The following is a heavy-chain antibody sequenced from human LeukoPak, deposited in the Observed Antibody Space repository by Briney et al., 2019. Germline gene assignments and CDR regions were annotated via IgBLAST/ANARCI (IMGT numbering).Heavy chain of an antibody. CDR2: INPSGGNT. CDR1: GFTFSSNP. V-gene: IGHV3-23*01. J-gene: IGHJ4*02. D-gene: IGHD1-1*01. CDR3: ATTKQARRYFDY. Sequence: GGSLRLSCAGSGFTFSSNPLSWVRQAPGKGLEWVSVINPSGGNTYYADSVRGRFTISRDNSKNTLYLQMNTLRAEDTAVYYCATTKQARRYFDYWGQGTLVTVSS.